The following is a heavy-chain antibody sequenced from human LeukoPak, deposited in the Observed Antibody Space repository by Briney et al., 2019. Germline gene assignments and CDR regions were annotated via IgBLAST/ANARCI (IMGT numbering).Heavy chain of an antibody. CDR3: VGQRGFDI. V-gene: IGHV3-48*04. J-gene: IGHJ3*02. CDR1: GFGFSSYS. CDR2: ISSSSSTM. Sequence: GGSLRLSCVASGFGFSSYSMNWVRQAPGKGLEWLSYISSSSSTMFYADSVKGRFTISRDDAKNSPFLQMNSLRAEDTAVYYCVGQRGFDIWGQGTTVTVSS.